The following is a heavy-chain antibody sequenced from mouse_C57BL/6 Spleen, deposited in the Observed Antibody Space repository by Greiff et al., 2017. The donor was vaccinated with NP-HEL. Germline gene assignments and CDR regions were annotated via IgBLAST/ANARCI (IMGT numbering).Heavy chain of an antibody. D-gene: IGHD1-1*01. Sequence: QVQLKESGAELVRPGTSVKMSCKASGYTFTNYWIGWAKQRPGHGLEWIGDIYPGGGYTNYNEKFKGKATLTADKSSSTAYMQFSSLTSEDSAIYYCARASTVVGMDYWGQGTSVTVSS. J-gene: IGHJ4*01. CDR1: GYTFTNYW. CDR2: IYPGGGYT. CDR3: ARASTVVGMDY. V-gene: IGHV1-63*01.